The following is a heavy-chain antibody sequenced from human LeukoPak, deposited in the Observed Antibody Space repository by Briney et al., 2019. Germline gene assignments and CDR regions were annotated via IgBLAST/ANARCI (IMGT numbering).Heavy chain of an antibody. J-gene: IGHJ4*02. V-gene: IGHV4-39*01. D-gene: IGHD4-17*01. CDR2: INYSGST. CDR1: GASINSTSYY. Sequence: SETLSLTCTVSGASINSTSYYWGWIRQPPGKGLEWIGSINYSGSTYYNPSLVSRAFISVDSSKNQVSLRLDSVTAADSAVYHCARHLSGTTTAHYFDLWGQGTLVTVSS. CDR3: ARHLSGTTTAHYFDL.